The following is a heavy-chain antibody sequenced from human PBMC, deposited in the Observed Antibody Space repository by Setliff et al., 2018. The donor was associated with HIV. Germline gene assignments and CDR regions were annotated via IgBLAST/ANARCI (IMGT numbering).Heavy chain of an antibody. J-gene: IGHJ1*01. CDR2: VYYTGTS. Sequence: SETLPLTCTVSGVSVSSGGYYWSWIRQHPGKGLEWIGYVYYTGTSYFNPSLKSRITISVDTSKNHFSLKLGFVTAADTAVYYCARGESTTWDLAEYFQHWGHGTLVTVSS. D-gene: IGHD2-2*01. V-gene: IGHV4-31*03. CDR1: GVSVSSGGYY. CDR3: ARGESTTWDLAEYFQH.